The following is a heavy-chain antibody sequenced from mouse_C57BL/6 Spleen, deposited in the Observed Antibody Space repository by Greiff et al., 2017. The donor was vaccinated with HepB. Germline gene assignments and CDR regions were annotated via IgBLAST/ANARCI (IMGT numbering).Heavy chain of an antibody. CDR2: ISSGGSYT. J-gene: IGHJ2*01. V-gene: IGHV5-6*01. CDR1: GFTFSSYG. D-gene: IGHD2-2*01. CDR3: ARQGYDGDYFDY. Sequence: EVKLMESGGDLVKPGGSLKLSCAASGFTFSSYGMSWVRQTPDKRLEWVATISSGGSYTYYPDSVKGRFTISRDNAKNTLYLQMSSLKSEDTAMYYCARQGYDGDYFDYWGQGTTLTVSS.